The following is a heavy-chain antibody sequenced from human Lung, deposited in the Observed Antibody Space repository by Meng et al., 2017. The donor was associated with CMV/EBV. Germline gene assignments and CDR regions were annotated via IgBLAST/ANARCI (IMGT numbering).Heavy chain of an antibody. V-gene: IGHV3-48*03. J-gene: IGHJ5*02. D-gene: IGHD2-2*01. Sequence: GGSXRLXCAASGFXFSSYEMNWVRQAPGKGLEWVSYISSSGSTIYYADSVKGRFTISRDNAKNSLYLQMNSLRAEDTAVYYCARDHSHCSSTSCYRGGFDPWXQGTXVTVSS. CDR1: GFXFSSYE. CDR3: ARDHSHCSSTSCYRGGFDP. CDR2: ISSSGSTI.